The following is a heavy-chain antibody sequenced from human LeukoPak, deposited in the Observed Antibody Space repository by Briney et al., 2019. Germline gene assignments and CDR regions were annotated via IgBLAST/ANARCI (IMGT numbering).Heavy chain of an antibody. CDR2: VFQLQTVRS. Sequence: SETLTLTCTVSGSSITSTYYWAWLRQPPGEGLEWIATVFQLQTVRSFYNKSLESRVTMSLDTSQNQFSLNLTSVTAADTALYFCARVLHAPKFIDSWGQGTLVTVSS. CDR3: ARVLHAPKFIDS. D-gene: IGHD2-8*01. J-gene: IGHJ4*02. V-gene: IGHV4-38-2*02. CDR1: GSSITSTYY.